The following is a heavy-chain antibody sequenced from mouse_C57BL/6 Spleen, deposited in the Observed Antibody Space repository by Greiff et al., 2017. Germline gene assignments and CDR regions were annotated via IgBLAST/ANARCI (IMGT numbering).Heavy chain of an antibody. CDR3: ARTNYASRDFDY. J-gene: IGHJ2*01. CDR1: GFNIKDYY. D-gene: IGHD1-1*01. Sequence: VQLKESGAELVKPGASVKLSCTASGFNIKDYYMHWVKQRTEQGLEWIGRIDPEDGETKSAPKFQGKATITADTSSNTAYLQLSSLTSEDTAVYFCARTNYASRDFDYWGQGTTLTVSS. V-gene: IGHV14-2*01. CDR2: IDPEDGET.